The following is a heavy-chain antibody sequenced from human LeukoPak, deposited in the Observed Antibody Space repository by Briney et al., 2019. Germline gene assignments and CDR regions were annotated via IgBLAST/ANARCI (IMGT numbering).Heavy chain of an antibody. CDR3: ARDKGAGTMVRGVRGAFDI. CDR1: GGSFSGYS. J-gene: IGHJ3*02. D-gene: IGHD3-10*01. V-gene: IGHV3-48*04. CDR2: ISSSSSTI. Sequence: ETLSLTCAVYGGSFSGYSWNWVRQAPGKGLEWVSYISSSSSTIYYADSVKGRFTISRDNAKNSLYLQMNSLRAEDTAVYYCARDKGAGTMVRGVRGAFDIWGQGTMVTVSS.